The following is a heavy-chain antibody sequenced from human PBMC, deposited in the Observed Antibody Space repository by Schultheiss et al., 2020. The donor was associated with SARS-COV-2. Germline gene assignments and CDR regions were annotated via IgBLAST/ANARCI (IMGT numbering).Heavy chain of an antibody. D-gene: IGHD5-24*01. J-gene: IGHJ4*02. V-gene: IGHV3-19*01. CDR2: VSWNGSRT. CDR1: GFTFSSYS. CDR3: ARGPVEMATIGY. Sequence: GGSLRLSCAASGFTFSSYSMNWVRQAPGKGLEWVSGVSWNGSRTHYADSVKGRFTISRDNAKNSLYLQMNSLRAEDTAVYYCARGPVEMATIGYWGQGTLVTVSS.